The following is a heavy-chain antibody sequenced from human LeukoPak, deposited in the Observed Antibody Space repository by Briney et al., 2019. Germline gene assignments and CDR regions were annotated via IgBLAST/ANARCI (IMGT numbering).Heavy chain of an antibody. CDR1: GYTLTELS. Sequence: ASVKASCKVSGYTLTELSMHWVRQAPGKGLEWMGGFDPEDGETIYAQKFQGRVTMTEDTSTDTAYMELSSLRSEDTAVYYCATTVPPVGWELPPGYWGQGTLVTVSS. D-gene: IGHD1-26*01. CDR3: ATTVPPVGWELPPGY. CDR2: FDPEDGET. J-gene: IGHJ4*02. V-gene: IGHV1-24*01.